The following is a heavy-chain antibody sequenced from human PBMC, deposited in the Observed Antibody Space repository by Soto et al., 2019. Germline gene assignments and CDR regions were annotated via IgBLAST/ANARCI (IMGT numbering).Heavy chain of an antibody. J-gene: IGHJ4*02. CDR1: GGTFSSYA. CDR2: IIPIFGTA. Sequence: ASVKVSCKASGGTFSSYAISWVRQAPGQGLEWMGGIIPIFGTANYAQKFQGRVTITADESTSTANMELSSLRSADTAIYFCAKGYNYGYGDYWGLGTLVTVSS. D-gene: IGHD5-18*01. CDR3: AKGYNYGYGDY. V-gene: IGHV1-69*13.